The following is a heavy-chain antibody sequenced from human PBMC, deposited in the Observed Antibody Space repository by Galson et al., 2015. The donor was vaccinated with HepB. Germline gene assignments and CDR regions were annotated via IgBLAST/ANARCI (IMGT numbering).Heavy chain of an antibody. CDR2: ISYDGSNK. V-gene: IGHV3-30*19. J-gene: IGHJ4*02. D-gene: IGHD3-3*01. CDR1: GFTFSSYG. Sequence: SLRLSCAASGFTFSSYGMHWVRQAPGKGLEWVAVISYDGSNKYYADSVKGRFTISGDNSKNTLYLQMNSLRAEDTAVYYCARDYDFPLWGQGTLVTVSS. CDR3: ARDYDFPL.